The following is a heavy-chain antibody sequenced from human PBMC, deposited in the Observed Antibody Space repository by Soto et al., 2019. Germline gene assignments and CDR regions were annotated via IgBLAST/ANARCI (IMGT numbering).Heavy chain of an antibody. CDR3: ASLPRAAAGYV. D-gene: IGHD6-13*01. Sequence: QVQLQESGPGLVKPSETLSLTCTVSGGSISRYYWSWIRQPPGKGLEWIGYIYYSGSTNYNPSLKSRVTISVDTSKNQFSLKLSSVTAADTAVYYCASLPRAAAGYVWGQGTLVTVSS. J-gene: IGHJ4*02. CDR1: GGSISRYY. V-gene: IGHV4-59*01. CDR2: IYYSGST.